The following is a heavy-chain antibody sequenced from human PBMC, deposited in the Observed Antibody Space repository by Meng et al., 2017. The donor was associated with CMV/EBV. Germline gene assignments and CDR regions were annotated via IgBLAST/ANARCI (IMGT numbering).Heavy chain of an antibody. CDR1: AFTFSSYT. Sequence: GGSLRLSCAASAFTFSSYTMNWARQAPGKGLEWVSSISSSSSFIYYADSVRGRFTISRDNAENSLYLQMNSLRAEDTAVYYCARGSTNCLDYWGQGTLVTVSS. CDR3: ARGSTNCLDY. D-gene: IGHD2-2*01. CDR2: ISSSSSFI. V-gene: IGHV3-21*01. J-gene: IGHJ4*02.